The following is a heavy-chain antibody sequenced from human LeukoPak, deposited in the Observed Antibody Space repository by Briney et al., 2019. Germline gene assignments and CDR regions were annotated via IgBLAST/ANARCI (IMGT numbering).Heavy chain of an antibody. V-gene: IGHV4-39*02. CDR2: IFYDGSP. D-gene: IGHD4-11*01. CDR3: ARDADYSNHFDY. CDR1: SGSISNSNYY. Sequence: SETLSLTCTVSSGSISNSNYYWGWIRQPPGKGLEWIGSIFYDGSPDYNPSLKSRVTISVDTSKNQFSLKVNSVTAADTAVYYCARDADYSNHFDYWGQGTLVTVSS. J-gene: IGHJ4*02.